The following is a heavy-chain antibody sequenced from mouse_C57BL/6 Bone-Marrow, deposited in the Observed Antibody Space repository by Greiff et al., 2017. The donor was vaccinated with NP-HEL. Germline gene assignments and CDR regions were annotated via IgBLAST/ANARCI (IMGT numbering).Heavy chain of an antibody. D-gene: IGHD1-1*01. CDR2: ISSGGDYI. V-gene: IGHV5-9-1*02. Sequence: EVQGVESGEGLVKPGGSLKLSCAASGFTFSSYAMSWVRQTPEKRLEWVAYISSGGDYIYYADTVKGRFTISRDNARNTLYLQMSSLKSEDTAMYYCTRDRYGSSFDYWGQGTTLTVSS. CDR1: GFTFSSYA. CDR3: TRDRYGSSFDY. J-gene: IGHJ2*01.